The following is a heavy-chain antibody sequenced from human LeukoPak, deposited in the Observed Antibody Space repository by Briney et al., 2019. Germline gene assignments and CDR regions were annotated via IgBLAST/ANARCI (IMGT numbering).Heavy chain of an antibody. J-gene: IGHJ6*03. CDR1: GFTFNNYN. D-gene: IGHD6-13*01. V-gene: IGHV3-74*01. CDR3: ARVGRQQLPGGYYYYYMDV. CDR2: INSDGSST. Sequence: PGGSLRLSCAASGFTFNNYNMHWVRQAPGKGLVWVSRINSDGSSTSYADSVKGRFTISRDNAKNTLYLQMNSLRAEDTAVYYCARVGRQQLPGGYYYYYMDVWGKGTTVTVSS.